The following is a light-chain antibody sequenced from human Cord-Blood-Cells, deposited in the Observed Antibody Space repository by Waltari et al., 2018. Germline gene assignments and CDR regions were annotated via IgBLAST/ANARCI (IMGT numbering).Light chain of an antibody. J-gene: IGLJ1*01. V-gene: IGLV2-14*01. Sequence: QSALTQPASVSGSPGQSITIPSTGTSRDVGGYNYVSWYQQHPGKAPKLMLYAVSNRPSGVSNRFSGSKSGNTASLTISGLQAEDEADYYCSSYTSSSTYVFGTGTKVTVL. CDR2: AVS. CDR1: SRDVGGYNY. CDR3: SSYTSSSTYV.